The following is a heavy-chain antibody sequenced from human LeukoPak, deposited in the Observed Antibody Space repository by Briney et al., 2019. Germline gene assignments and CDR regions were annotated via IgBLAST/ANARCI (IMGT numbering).Heavy chain of an antibody. J-gene: IGHJ4*02. D-gene: IGHD5-24*01. CDR3: ARGPDDFDY. CDR1: GGSMYSYY. CDR2: ISYSESA. Sequence: SETLSLTCSVSGGSMYSYYWSWIRQPPGKGLEWIGYISYSESARYNPSLGSRVTISIDTSKSQFSLKVSSVTAADSAVYYCARGPDDFDYWGQGILVTVSS. V-gene: IGHV4-59*01.